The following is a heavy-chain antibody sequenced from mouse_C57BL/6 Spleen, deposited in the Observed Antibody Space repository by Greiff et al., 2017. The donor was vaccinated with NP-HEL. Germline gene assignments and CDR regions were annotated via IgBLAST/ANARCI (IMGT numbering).Heavy chain of an antibody. CDR1: GYTFTSYS. J-gene: IGHJ4*01. D-gene: IGHD2-3*01. Sequence: VQLQESGAELARPGASVKMSCKASGYTFTSYSMHWVKQRPGQGLEWIGYINPSSGYTKYNQKFKDKATLTADKSSSTAYMQLSSLTSEDSAVYYCGIYDYDAMDYWGQGTSVTVSS. CDR3: GIYDYDAMDY. V-gene: IGHV1-4*01. CDR2: INPSSGYT.